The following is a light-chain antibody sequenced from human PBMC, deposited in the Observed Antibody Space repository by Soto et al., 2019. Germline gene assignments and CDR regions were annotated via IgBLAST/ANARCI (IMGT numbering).Light chain of an antibody. CDR2: GNS. V-gene: IGLV1-40*01. CDR3: QSSDSSLSGPVV. J-gene: IGLJ2*01. CDR1: SSNIGAGYD. Sequence: QSVLTQPPSVSGARGQRVTISCTGSSSNIGAGYDVHWYQQLPGTAPKLLIYGNSNRPSGVPDRFSGSKSCTSASLAITGLQAEDEADYYCQSSDSSLSGPVVFGGGTKLTVL.